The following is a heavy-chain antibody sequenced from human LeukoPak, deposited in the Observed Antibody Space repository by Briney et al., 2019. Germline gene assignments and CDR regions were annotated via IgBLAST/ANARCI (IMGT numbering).Heavy chain of an antibody. J-gene: IGHJ6*02. Sequence: GSLRLSCAASGFTFSSYAMSWVRQAPGKGLEWVSAISGSGDSTYYADSVKGRFTISRDNSKNTLYLQMNSLRAEDTAVYYCAKASACSSTSCYYYYGMDVWGQGTTVTVSS. CDR2: ISGSGDST. V-gene: IGHV3-23*01. CDR1: GFTFSSYA. CDR3: AKASACSSTSCYYYYGMDV. D-gene: IGHD2-2*01.